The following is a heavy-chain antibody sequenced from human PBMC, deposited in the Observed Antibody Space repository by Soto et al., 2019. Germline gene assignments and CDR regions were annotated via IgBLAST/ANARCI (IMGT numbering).Heavy chain of an antibody. CDR3: ARDKDRLQLGGNYYYILDV. J-gene: IGHJ6*02. D-gene: IGHD1-1*01. V-gene: IGHV1-69*12. Sequence: QVQLVQSGAEVKKPGSSVKVSCKASGGTFSTSAISWVRQAPGQGLEWVGGIMPVFPTPDYAQNFQGRVSITAGESTTTADLELTRLRADDTAVYYCARDKDRLQLGGNYYYILDVWGQGTAITVSS. CDR2: IMPVFPTP. CDR1: GGTFSTSA.